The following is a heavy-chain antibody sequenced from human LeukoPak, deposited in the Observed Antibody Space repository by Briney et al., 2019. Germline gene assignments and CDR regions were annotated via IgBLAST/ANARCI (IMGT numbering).Heavy chain of an antibody. Sequence: ASVKVSCKASGGTFSSYTISWVRQAPGQGLEWMGRIIPILGIANYAQKFQGRVTITADKSTSTAYVELSSLRSEDTAVYYCARGITMVRGADNWFDPWGQGTLVTVSS. D-gene: IGHD3-10*01. V-gene: IGHV1-69*02. J-gene: IGHJ5*02. CDR2: IIPILGIA. CDR1: GGTFSSYT. CDR3: ARGITMVRGADNWFDP.